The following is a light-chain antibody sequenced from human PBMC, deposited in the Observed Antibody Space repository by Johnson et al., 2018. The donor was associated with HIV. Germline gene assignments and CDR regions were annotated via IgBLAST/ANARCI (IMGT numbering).Light chain of an antibody. V-gene: IGLV1-51*01. CDR1: SSNIGNLY. CDR2: DNN. CDR3: GTWDSSLSTYV. Sequence: QSVLTQPPSVSAAPGQKVTISCSGTSSNIGNLYVSWYQLLPGTAPKLLIYDNNQRPSGIPDRFSVSKSCTSATLGITGLQTGDEADYYCGTWDSSLSTYVFGSGTKVTVL. J-gene: IGLJ1*01.